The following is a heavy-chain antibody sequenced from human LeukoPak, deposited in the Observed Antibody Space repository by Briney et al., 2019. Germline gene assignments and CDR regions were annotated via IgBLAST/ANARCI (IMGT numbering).Heavy chain of an antibody. CDR1: GFSLSTFW. CDR3: AKDHRAYCGGDCVDFDY. CDR2: IDYDGTTT. V-gene: IGHV3-74*01. J-gene: IGHJ4*02. D-gene: IGHD2-21*02. Sequence: TGGSLRLSCAASGFSLSTFWMHWVRQAPGKGLVWVSRIDYDGTTTTYADSVKGRFTISRDNAKNTLYLQMNSLRAEDTAVYYCAKDHRAYCGGDCVDFDYWGQGTLVTVSS.